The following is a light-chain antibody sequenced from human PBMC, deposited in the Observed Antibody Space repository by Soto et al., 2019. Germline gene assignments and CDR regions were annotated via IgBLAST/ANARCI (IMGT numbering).Light chain of an antibody. V-gene: IGLV2-23*01. Sequence: QSALTQPASVSGSPGQSITISCTGTSSVVGSYNLVSWYQQHPGKSSKLMIYEGSKRPSGVSNRFSGSKSGNTASLTISGLQAEDEADYYCCSYAGSSTFYVFGTGTKV. CDR1: SSVVGSYNL. CDR3: CSYAGSSTFYV. J-gene: IGLJ1*01. CDR2: EGS.